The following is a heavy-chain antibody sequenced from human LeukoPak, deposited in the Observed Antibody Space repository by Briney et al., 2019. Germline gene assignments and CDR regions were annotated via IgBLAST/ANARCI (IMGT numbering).Heavy chain of an antibody. CDR3: ARYYGSGSYAIYYYYGMDV. D-gene: IGHD3-10*01. CDR1: GFTFSSYA. Sequence: GGSLRLSCAASGFTFSSYAMSWVRQAPGKGLEWVSAISGSGGSTYYADSVKGRFTISRDNSKNTLYLQMHSLRAEDTAVYYCARYYGSGSYAIYYYYGMDVWGQGTTVTVSS. V-gene: IGHV3-23*01. CDR2: ISGSGGST. J-gene: IGHJ6*02.